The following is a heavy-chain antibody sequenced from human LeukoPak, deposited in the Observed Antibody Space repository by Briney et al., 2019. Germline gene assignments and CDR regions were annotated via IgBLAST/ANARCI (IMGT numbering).Heavy chain of an antibody. CDR1: GGSISSDNW. CDR3: ARHAFYYYYYMDV. Sequence: PSEALSLTCAVSGGSISSDNWWSWVRQSPGKGLEWIGSMYYSGSTYYNPSLKSRVTISVDTSKNQFSLNLRSVTAADTAVYYCARHAFYYYYYMDVWGKGTTVTVSS. D-gene: IGHD3-16*01. V-gene: IGHV4-4*02. CDR2: MYYSGST. J-gene: IGHJ6*03.